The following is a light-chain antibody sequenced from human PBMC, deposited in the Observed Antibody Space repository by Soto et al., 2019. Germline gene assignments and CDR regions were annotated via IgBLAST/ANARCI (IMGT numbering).Light chain of an antibody. CDR1: TSNIGAST. J-gene: IGLJ3*02. CDR2: GNN. CDR3: AAWDDSLNGPV. Sequence: QSVLTQPPSASGTPGQRVTIFCSGSTSNIGASTVNWYQHLPGTAPKLLIFGNNRRPSGVPDRFSGSKSGTSASLAISGLQSEDAADYHCAAWDDSLNGPVFGGGTKVTVL. V-gene: IGLV1-44*01.